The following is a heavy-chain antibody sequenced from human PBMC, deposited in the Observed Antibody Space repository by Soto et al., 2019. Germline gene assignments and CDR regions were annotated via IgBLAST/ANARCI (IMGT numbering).Heavy chain of an antibody. CDR1: GFTFSSYA. CDR2: ISGSGGST. Sequence: GGSLRLSCAASGFTFSSYAMSWVRQAPGKGLEWVSAISGSGGSTYYADSVKGRFTISRDNSKNTLYLQMNSLRAEDTAVYYCAKGVGGQIYYYYGMDVWGQGTTVTVSS. D-gene: IGHD2-15*01. J-gene: IGHJ6*02. V-gene: IGHV3-23*01. CDR3: AKGVGGQIYYYYGMDV.